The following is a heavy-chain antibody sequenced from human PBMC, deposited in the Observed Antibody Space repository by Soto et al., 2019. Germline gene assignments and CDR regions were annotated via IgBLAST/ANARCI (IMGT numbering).Heavy chain of an antibody. Sequence: ATLSHTCTVSGGSISSSYWSWIRQPPGKGLEWIGYIYYSGSTNYNPSLKSRVTISVDTSKNQFSLKLSSVTAADTAVYYCAREVDYYDSSGYYNWFDPWGQGTLVTVSS. CDR3: AREVDYYDSSGYYNWFDP. V-gene: IGHV4-59*01. CDR2: IYYSGST. CDR1: GGSISSSY. J-gene: IGHJ5*02. D-gene: IGHD3-22*01.